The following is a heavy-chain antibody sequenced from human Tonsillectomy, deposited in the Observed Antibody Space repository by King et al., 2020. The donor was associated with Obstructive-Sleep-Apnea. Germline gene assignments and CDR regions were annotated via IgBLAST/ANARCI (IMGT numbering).Heavy chain of an antibody. D-gene: IGHD5-18*01. Sequence: VQLVESGGGLVQPGGSLRLSCAASGFTFSSYWMSWVRQAPGKGLEWVANINQDGGEKYYVDSVKGRFTISRDNAKNSLDLQMNSLRAEDTAVYYCARDRQVWLQDYYYYNGLDVWGQGTTVTVSS. CDR3: ARDRQVWLQDYYYYNGLDV. CDR1: GFTFSSYW. V-gene: IGHV3-7*03. J-gene: IGHJ6*02. CDR2: INQDGGEK.